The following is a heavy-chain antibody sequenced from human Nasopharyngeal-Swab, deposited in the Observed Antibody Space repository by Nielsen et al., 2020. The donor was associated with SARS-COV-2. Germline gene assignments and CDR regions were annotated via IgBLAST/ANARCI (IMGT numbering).Heavy chain of an antibody. D-gene: IGHD5-12*01. Sequence: SETLSLTCTVSGGSIKSGAFYWAWIRQPPGKGLEWIGSIYYSGNAYFNPSLKSRVTISLDTSKNQFSLKLNSVTVADTAVYYCARRILARAFDVWGQGTMVIASP. CDR1: GGSIKSGAFY. CDR2: IYYSGNA. CDR3: ARRILARAFDV. J-gene: IGHJ3*01. V-gene: IGHV4-39*01.